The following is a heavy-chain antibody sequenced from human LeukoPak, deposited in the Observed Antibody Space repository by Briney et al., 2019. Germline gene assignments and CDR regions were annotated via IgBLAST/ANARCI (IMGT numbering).Heavy chain of an antibody. CDR1: VYTFTSYG. D-gene: IGHD5-18*01. CDR3: ARGGYSYGYGFLDYYYYYMDV. J-gene: IGHJ6*03. CDR2: ISAYNGNT. Sequence: ASVKVSSEASVYTFTSYGISWVPQAPGQGLEWRGGISAYNGNTNYAQKLQSRVTMTTDTSTSTAYMELRSLRSDDTAVYYCARGGYSYGYGFLDYYYYYMDVWGKGTTVTVSS. V-gene: IGHV1-18*01.